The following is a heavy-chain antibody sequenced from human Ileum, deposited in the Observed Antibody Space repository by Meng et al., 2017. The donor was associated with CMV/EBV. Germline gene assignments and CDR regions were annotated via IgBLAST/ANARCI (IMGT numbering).Heavy chain of an antibody. J-gene: IGHJ2*01. V-gene: IGHV4-39*07. Sequence: HLQEPGPGLVKPSETLSLTCTVSGGSISNGNFYWGWIRQPPGKELELIGSMFYRGNTYYNPSLRSRVTISLDTSKDQFSLRLTSVTGADTAVYYCARMTLYWYFDLWGRGSLVTVSS. CDR2: MFYRGNT. CDR3: ARMTLYWYFDL. CDR1: GGSISNGNFY. D-gene: IGHD2-21*02.